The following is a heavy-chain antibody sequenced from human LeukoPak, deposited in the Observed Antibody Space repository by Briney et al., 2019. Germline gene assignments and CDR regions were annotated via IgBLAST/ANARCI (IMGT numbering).Heavy chain of an antibody. Sequence: SETLSLTCTASGYSISSGYYWGWIRQPPGKGLEWIGSIYHSGSTYYNPSLRSRVTISIDASKNQFSLRLSSVTAADTAVYYCTQGGELMNYWGQGTLVTVSS. D-gene: IGHD1-26*01. CDR3: TQGGELMNY. CDR1: GYSISSGYY. J-gene: IGHJ4*02. V-gene: IGHV4-38-2*02. CDR2: IYHSGST.